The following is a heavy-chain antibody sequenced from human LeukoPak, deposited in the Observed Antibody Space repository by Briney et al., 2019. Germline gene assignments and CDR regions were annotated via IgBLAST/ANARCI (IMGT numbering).Heavy chain of an antibody. CDR3: ARSPYDFWSGYYTLFYFDY. CDR2: IYYTGRT. J-gene: IGHJ4*02. V-gene: IGHV4-39*07. Sequence: AGTLSLTGTVSGGSFSSNSYFWGWVRQPPGRGRGGFGSIYYTGRTYYSPSLKSRVTISVDTSQHQFSLKLSSVTAADTAVYYCARSPYDFWSGYYTLFYFDYWGKGTLVTVSS. CDR1: GGSFSSNSYF. D-gene: IGHD3-3*01.